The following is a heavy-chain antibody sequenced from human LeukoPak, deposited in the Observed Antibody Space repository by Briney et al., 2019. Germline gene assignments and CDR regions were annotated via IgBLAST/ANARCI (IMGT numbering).Heavy chain of an antibody. CDR3: TTAGWELYYFDY. V-gene: IGHV3-15*01. CDR1: GFTFSNAW. CDR2: IKSKTDGGTT. J-gene: IGHJ4*02. Sequence: PGGSLRLSCATSGFTFSNAWMSWVRQAPGKGLEWVGRIKSKTDGGTTDYAAPVKGRFTISRDDSKNTLYLQMNSLKTEDTAVYYCTTAGWELYYFDYWGQGTLVTVSS. D-gene: IGHD1-26*01.